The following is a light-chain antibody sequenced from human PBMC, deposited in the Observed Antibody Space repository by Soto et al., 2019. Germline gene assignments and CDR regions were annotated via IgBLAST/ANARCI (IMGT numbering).Light chain of an antibody. CDR2: AAS. Sequence: EIVLTQSPGTLSLSPGERATLSCRASQSVSSSYLAWYQQKPGQAPRLLIYAASSTATGIPDRFSGGGSGTDFTLTISRLEPEEFAVYYCQQYGSSPWTFGQGTKVEIK. J-gene: IGKJ1*01. V-gene: IGKV3-20*01. CDR3: QQYGSSPWT. CDR1: QSVSSSY.